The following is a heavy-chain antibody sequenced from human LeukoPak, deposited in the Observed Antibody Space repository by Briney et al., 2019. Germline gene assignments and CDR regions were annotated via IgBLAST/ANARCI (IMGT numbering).Heavy chain of an antibody. CDR2: IKQDGSEK. V-gene: IGHV3-7*03. Sequence: PAGSLRLSCAASGFTFSSYWMSWVRQAPGKGLEWVANIKQDGSEKYYVDSVKGRFTISRDNAKNSLYLQMNSLRAEDTAVYYCAREGCSGGSCYPDWGQGTLVTVSS. D-gene: IGHD2-15*01. CDR3: AREGCSGGSCYPD. J-gene: IGHJ4*02. CDR1: GFTFSSYW.